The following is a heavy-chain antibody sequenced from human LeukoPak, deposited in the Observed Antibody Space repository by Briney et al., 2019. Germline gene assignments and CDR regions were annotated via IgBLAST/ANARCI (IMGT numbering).Heavy chain of an antibody. CDR2: VHLNGAT. CDR1: GGSITTTNW. J-gene: IGHJ4*02. V-gene: IGHV4-4*02. CDR3: TRESGAFSPFGF. D-gene: IGHD1-26*01. Sequence: SGTLSLTCAVSGGSITTTNWWSWVRQPTGKGLEWIGEVHLNGATNYNPSLESRFSMSIDKSNNHLSLEVTSVTAADTAIYYCTRESGAFSPFGFWGQGTLVTVSS.